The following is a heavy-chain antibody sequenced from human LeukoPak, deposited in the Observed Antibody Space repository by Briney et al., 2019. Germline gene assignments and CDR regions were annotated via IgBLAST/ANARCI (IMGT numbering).Heavy chain of an antibody. CDR2: IYYSGTT. CDR1: GGSISSSSYY. CDR3: ARDREDSHAFDI. V-gene: IGHV4-39*07. J-gene: IGHJ3*02. D-gene: IGHD1-26*01. Sequence: SETLSLTCTVSGGSISSSSYYWAWIRQPPGKGLEWIGSIYYSGTTFYNPSLKSRVTISVDTSKNQFFLKLSSVTAADTAVYYCARDREDSHAFDIWGQGTMVTVSS.